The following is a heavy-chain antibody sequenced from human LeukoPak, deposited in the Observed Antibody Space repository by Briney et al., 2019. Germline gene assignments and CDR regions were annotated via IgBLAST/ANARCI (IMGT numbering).Heavy chain of an antibody. CDR2: ISAYNGNT. CDR1: GYTFTSYG. CDR3: ARNYYYDSSGYYYNWFDP. Sequence: ASVKVSCTASGYTFTSYGISWVRQAPGQGLEWMGWISAYNGNTKYSQKFQGRVTITRDTSASTAYMELSSLRSEDTAVYYCARNYYYDSSGYYYNWFDPWGQGTLVTVSS. D-gene: IGHD3-22*01. V-gene: IGHV1-18*01. J-gene: IGHJ5*02.